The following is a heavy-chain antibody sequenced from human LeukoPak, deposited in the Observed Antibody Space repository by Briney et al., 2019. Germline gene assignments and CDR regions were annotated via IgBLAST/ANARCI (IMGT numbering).Heavy chain of an antibody. J-gene: IGHJ5*02. CDR2: IYYSGST. Sequence: SGTLSLTCTVSGGSISSGDYYRSWIRQPPGKGLEWIGYIYYSGSTYYNTSLKSRVTISVDTSKNQFSLKLSSVTAADTAVYYCARVGDYYDSSGYRNHPWGQGTLVTVSS. D-gene: IGHD3-22*01. CDR1: GGSISSGDYY. CDR3: ARVGDYYDSSGYRNHP. V-gene: IGHV4-30-4*08.